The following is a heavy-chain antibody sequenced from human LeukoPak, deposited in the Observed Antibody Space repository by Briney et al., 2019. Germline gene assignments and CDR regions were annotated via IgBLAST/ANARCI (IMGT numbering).Heavy chain of an antibody. CDR2: ISSSSSYT. CDR3: ARDFSTGGHSYNWFDP. Sequence: GGSLRLSCAASGFTFSDYYMSWIRQAPGKGLEWVSYISSSSSYTNYADSVKGRFTISRDNAKNSLYLQMNSLRAEDTAVYYCARDFSTGGHSYNWFDPWGQGTLVTVSS. J-gene: IGHJ5*02. V-gene: IGHV3-11*05. CDR1: GFTFSDYY. D-gene: IGHD2-8*02.